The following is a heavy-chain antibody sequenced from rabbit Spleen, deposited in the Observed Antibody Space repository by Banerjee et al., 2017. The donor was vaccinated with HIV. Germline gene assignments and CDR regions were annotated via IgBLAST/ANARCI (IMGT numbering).Heavy chain of an antibody. Sequence: QEQLEESGGGLVQPGASLTLTCKASGIDFSSYYMSWVRQAPGKGLEWIGCINTSTGTTVYATWAKGRFTISRTSSPSVTLQMTSLTAADTATYFCARDSSSSFSSYGMDLWGPGTPRHRL. CDR3: ARDSSSSFSSYGMDL. D-gene: IGHD1-1*01. V-gene: IGHV1S45*01. J-gene: IGHJ6*01. CDR2: INTSTGTT. CDR1: GIDFSSYYM.